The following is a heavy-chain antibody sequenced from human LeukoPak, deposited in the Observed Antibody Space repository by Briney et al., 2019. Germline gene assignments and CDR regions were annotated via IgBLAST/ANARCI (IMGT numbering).Heavy chain of an antibody. Sequence: GASVKVSCKTSGYTFINYYIQWVRQAPGQGLQWMGMINPSSGSTNYAQKFHGRVTMTRDTSTYTVYMEVSSLRSEDTAFYYCAREFQYYLDYWGRGSLVTVSS. CDR3: AREFQYYLDY. CDR2: INPSSGST. CDR1: GYTFINYY. V-gene: IGHV1-46*01. J-gene: IGHJ4*02.